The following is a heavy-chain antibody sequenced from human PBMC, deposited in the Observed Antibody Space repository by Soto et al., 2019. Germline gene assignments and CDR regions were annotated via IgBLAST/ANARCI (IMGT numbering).Heavy chain of an antibody. D-gene: IGHD3-10*01. V-gene: IGHV3-73*01. CDR3: TWGLLWFGEPRPSMDV. J-gene: IGHJ6*04. Sequence: PGGSLRLSCAASGFTFSGSAMHWVRQASGKGLEWVGRIRSKANSYATAYAASVKGRFTISRDDSKNTAYLQMNSLKTEDTAVYYCTWGLLWFGEPRPSMDVWGKGTTVTVSS. CDR2: IRSKANSYAT. CDR1: GFTFSGSA.